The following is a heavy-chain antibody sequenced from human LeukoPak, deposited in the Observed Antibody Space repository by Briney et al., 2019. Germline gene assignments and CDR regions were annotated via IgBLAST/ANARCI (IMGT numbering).Heavy chain of an antibody. Sequence: GGSLRLSCAASGFIFSNAWMSWVRQAPGKGLEWVSYISHTSDAIYYPDSVKGRFTISRDNAKNSLYLQMNSLRDEDTAVYYCARASPSGYDYWGQGTLVTVSS. CDR3: ARASPSGYDY. V-gene: IGHV3-48*02. CDR2: ISHTSDAI. D-gene: IGHD3-22*01. J-gene: IGHJ4*02. CDR1: GFIFSNAW.